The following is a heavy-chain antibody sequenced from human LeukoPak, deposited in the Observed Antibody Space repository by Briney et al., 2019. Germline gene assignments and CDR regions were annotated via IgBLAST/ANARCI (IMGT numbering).Heavy chain of an antibody. D-gene: IGHD2-2*01. CDR2: IYSDGTT. CDR1: GFTVSSNY. J-gene: IGHJ2*01. Sequence: GGSLRLSCAASGFTVSSNYMSWVRQAPGKGLEWVSVIYSDGTTYYAESVKGRFTISRDNSKNTLYLQMNRLRAEGTAVYYCARGPNTNWYFDLWGRGTLVTASS. CDR3: ARGPNTNWYFDL. V-gene: IGHV3-53*01.